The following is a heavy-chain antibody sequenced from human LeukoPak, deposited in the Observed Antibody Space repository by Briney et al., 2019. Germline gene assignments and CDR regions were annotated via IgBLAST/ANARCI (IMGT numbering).Heavy chain of an antibody. V-gene: IGHV4-59*08. D-gene: IGHD4-17*01. CDR2: LYYSGYS. Sequence: AETLSLTCTVSGGSITSYYWAWLRQPPGKGLEWIGYLYYSGYSKYNPSLTSRVSMSVDTSKNQFSLKLTSETAADTAVYYCARHNIASDGARLFDFWGRGTLVTVSS. CDR3: ARHNIASDGARLFDF. CDR1: GGSITSYY. J-gene: IGHJ4*02.